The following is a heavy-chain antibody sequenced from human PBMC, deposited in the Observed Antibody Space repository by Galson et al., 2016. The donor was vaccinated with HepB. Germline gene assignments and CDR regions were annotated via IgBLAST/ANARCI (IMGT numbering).Heavy chain of an antibody. D-gene: IGHD4-17*01. V-gene: IGHV3-30-3*01. J-gene: IGHJ5*02. CDR1: GFTFNAYA. CDR2: ILNDGNTK. CDR3: AREWIGSYGDYLGELAS. Sequence: SLRLSCAASGFTFNAYAMHWVRQAPGKGLEWVAVILNDGNTKYYADSVKGRFTISRDISKNAMFLQMDSLRAEDTAVYFCAREWIGSYGDYLGELASWGQGTLVTVSS.